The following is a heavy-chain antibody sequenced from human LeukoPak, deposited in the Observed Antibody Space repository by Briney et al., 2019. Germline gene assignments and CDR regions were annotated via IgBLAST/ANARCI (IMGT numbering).Heavy chain of an antibody. CDR2: IYTSGST. Sequence: SETLSLTCTVSGGSISSGSYYWSWIRQPAGKGLEWIGRIYTSGSTNYNPSLKSRVTISVDTSKNQFSLKLRSVTAADTAVYYCARDRVGQQLVGRNYYYYYMDVWGKGTTVTISS. CDR3: ARDRVGQQLVGRNYYYYYMDV. J-gene: IGHJ6*03. CDR1: GGSISSGSYY. D-gene: IGHD6-13*01. V-gene: IGHV4-61*02.